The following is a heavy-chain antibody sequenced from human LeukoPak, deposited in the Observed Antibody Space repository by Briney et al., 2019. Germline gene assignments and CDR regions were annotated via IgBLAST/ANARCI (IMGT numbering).Heavy chain of an antibody. CDR3: ARDYEDFWSGPNPYFDY. J-gene: IGHJ4*02. D-gene: IGHD3-3*01. Sequence: ASVKVSCKASGYTFTSYGISWVRHAPGQWLECMGWISAYNGNTNYAKKLQGRVTMTTDTSTSTAYMELRSLRSDDTAVYYCARDYEDFWSGPNPYFDYWGQGTLVTVSS. CDR1: GYTFTSYG. CDR2: ISAYNGNT. V-gene: IGHV1-18*01.